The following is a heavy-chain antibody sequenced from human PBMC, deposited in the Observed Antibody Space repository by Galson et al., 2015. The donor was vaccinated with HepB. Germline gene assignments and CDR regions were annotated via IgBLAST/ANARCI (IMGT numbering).Heavy chain of an antibody. Sequence: SLRLSCAGSGFIFSIYAMHWVRQTPGKGLEYVSAINNNGDRTFHADSVKERFSISRDNSENTLYFQLSNLRTEDTGIYYCVKTPRTNWGPPFDYWGQGTRVTVSS. CDR1: GFIFSIYA. D-gene: IGHD7-27*01. CDR3: VKTPRTNWGPPFDY. V-gene: IGHV3-64*05. CDR2: INNNGDRT. J-gene: IGHJ4*02.